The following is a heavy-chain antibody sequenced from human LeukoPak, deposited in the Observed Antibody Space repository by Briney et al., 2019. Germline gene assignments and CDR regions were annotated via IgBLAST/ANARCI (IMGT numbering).Heavy chain of an antibody. V-gene: IGHV4-34*01. D-gene: IGHD5-24*01. CDR2: INHSGST. J-gene: IGHJ4*02. CDR1: GGSFSGYY. Sequence: SETLSLTYAVYGGSFSGYYWSWIRQPPGKGLEWIGEINHSGSTNYNPSLKSRVTISVDTSKNQFSLKLSSVTAADTAVYYCARVVRDGYKIPIDYWGQGTLVTVSS. CDR3: ARVVRDGYKIPIDY.